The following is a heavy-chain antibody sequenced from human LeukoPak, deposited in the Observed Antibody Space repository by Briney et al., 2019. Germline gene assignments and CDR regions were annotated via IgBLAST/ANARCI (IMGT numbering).Heavy chain of an antibody. J-gene: IGHJ6*02. CDR1: GFTFSSYW. V-gene: IGHV3-7*01. CDR3: ARDGLPDTVIMLYYYYGMDV. D-gene: IGHD4-11*01. Sequence: GGSLRLSCAASGFTFSSYWMSWVRQAPGKGLEWVANIKQDGSEKYYVDSVKGRFTISRDNAKNSLYLQMNSLRAEDTAVYYCARDGLPDTVIMLYYYYGMDVWGQGTTDTVSS. CDR2: IKQDGSEK.